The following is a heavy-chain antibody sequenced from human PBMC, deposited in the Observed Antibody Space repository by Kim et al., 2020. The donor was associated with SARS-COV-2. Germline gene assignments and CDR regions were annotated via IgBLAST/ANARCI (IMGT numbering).Heavy chain of an antibody. CDR3: ASGKSSKYGGGRWTFSYG. Sequence: SETLSLTCAVSDGLFSNVYWSWIHQPPGKGLEWIGEIKHDGGTTYNPPPKSRLTISLDTSKNEFSLRLTSVTAAYTAVYYCASGKSSKYGGGRWTFSYG. J-gene: IGHJ6*01. V-gene: IGHV4-34*01. CDR2: IKHDGGT. CDR1: DGLFSNVY. D-gene: IGHD5-12*01.